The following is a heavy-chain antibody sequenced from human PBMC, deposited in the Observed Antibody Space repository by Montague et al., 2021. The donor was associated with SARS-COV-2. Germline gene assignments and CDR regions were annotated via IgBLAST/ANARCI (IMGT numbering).Heavy chain of an antibody. CDR3: ARDGDYGGTWYSFLQN. CDR1: GDSVSSDTAA. Sequence: CAISGDSVSSDTAAWHWIRQSPSRGLEWLGRTFYRSQWHTDSAASVRSRISFSGDISKNQFSLHLNSMTPEDTAIYYCARDGDYGGTWYSFLQNWGQGTLVIVSS. D-gene: IGHD4-17*01. V-gene: IGHV6-1*01. CDR2: TFYRSQWHT. J-gene: IGHJ1*01.